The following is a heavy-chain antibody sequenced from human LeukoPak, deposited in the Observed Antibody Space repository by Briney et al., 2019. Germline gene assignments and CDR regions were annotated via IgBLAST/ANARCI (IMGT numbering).Heavy chain of an antibody. J-gene: IGHJ6*03. D-gene: IGHD2-15*01. CDR1: GGSISSGSYY. Sequence: TSSQTLSLTCTVSGGSISSGSYYWSWIRQPAGKGLEWIGRIYTSGSTNYNPSLKSRVTISVDTSKNQFSLKLSSVTAADTAVYYCARGHKGCSGGSCYYRYYYMDVWGKGTTVTVSS. CDR2: IYTSGST. CDR3: ARGHKGCSGGSCYYRYYYMDV. V-gene: IGHV4-61*02.